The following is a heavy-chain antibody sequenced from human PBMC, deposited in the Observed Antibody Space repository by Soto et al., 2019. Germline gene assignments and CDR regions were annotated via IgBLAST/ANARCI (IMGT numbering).Heavy chain of an antibody. D-gene: IGHD3-22*01. V-gene: IGHV5-51*01. CDR1: GYSFTIYW. J-gene: IGHJ4*02. Sequence: GESLKISCKGSGYSFTIYWIGWVRQMSGKGLEWVGIIYPSNTDTRYNPSFQVQVTISADKSISTAYLQWSSLKASDTAMYYCARHEGYYDSSGYYYGLDYWGQGTLVTVSS. CDR3: ARHEGYYDSSGYYYGLDY. CDR2: IYPSNTDT.